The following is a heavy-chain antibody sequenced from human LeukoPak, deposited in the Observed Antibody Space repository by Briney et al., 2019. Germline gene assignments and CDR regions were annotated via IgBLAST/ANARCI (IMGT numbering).Heavy chain of an antibody. D-gene: IGHD3-10*01. Sequence: PGGSLRLSCAASGFTFSSYGMHWVRQAPGKGLEWVTFIRYDGSNTYYADSAKGRFTISRDNSKNTLYLQMKSLKVEDTSVYYCARVEATYYYGSATPYSPYWGQGSLVTVSS. CDR1: GFTFSSYG. CDR2: IRYDGSNT. CDR3: ARVEATYYYGSATPYSPY. J-gene: IGHJ4*02. V-gene: IGHV3-30*02.